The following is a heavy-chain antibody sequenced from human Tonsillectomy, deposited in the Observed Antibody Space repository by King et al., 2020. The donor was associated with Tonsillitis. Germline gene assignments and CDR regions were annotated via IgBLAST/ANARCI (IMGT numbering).Heavy chain of an antibody. V-gene: IGHV1-69*01. CDR2: IIPIFGTA. J-gene: IGHJ6*02. Sequence: QLVQSGAEVKKPGSSVKVSCKASGGTFSSYAISWVRQAPGQGLEWMGGIIPIFGTANYAQKFQGRVTITADESTSTAYMELSSLRSEDTAVYYCARDREGDILTGSYYYYGMDVWGQGTTVTVSS. CDR1: GGTFSSYA. D-gene: IGHD3-9*01. CDR3: ARDREGDILTGSYYYYGMDV.